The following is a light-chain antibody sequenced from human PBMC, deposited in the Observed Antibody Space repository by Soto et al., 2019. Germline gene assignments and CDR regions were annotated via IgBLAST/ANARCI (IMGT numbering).Light chain of an antibody. CDR2: GAS. Sequence: IVLTQSPATLSVSPGERATLSCRASHSVTSNLVWYQQKPGQAPRLLIYGASRRATGIPDRFSGSGSGTDFTLTINRLEPEDFVVYFCQQYESSETFGQGTKVDIK. V-gene: IGKV3-20*01. CDR3: QQYESSET. CDR1: HSVTSN. J-gene: IGKJ1*01.